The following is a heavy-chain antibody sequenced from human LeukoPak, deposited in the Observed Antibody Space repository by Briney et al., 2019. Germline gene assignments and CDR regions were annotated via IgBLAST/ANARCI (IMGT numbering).Heavy chain of an antibody. J-gene: IGHJ4*02. CDR1: GGSIRSYY. D-gene: IGHD3-10*01. CDR2: INHSGST. V-gene: IGHV4-34*01. Sequence: SETLSLTCTVSGGSIRSYYWTWIRQPPGKGLEWIGEINHSGSTNYNPSLKSRVTISVDTSKNQFSLKLSSVTAADTAVYYCARNLNWFRASPFDYWGQGTLVTVSS. CDR3: ARNLNWFRASPFDY.